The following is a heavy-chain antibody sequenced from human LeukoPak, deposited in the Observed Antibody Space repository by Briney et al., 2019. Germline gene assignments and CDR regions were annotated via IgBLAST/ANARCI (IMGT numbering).Heavy chain of an antibody. V-gene: IGHV3-30*18. Sequence: GGSLRLSCAASGFTFSSYGMHWVRQAPGKGLEWVAVISYDGSNKYYADSVKGRFTISRDNSKNTLYLQMNSLRAEDTAVYYCAKGRQQWLVRGWFDPWGQGTLVTVSS. CDR2: ISYDGSNK. CDR1: GFTFSSYG. CDR3: AKGRQQWLVRGWFDP. J-gene: IGHJ5*02. D-gene: IGHD6-19*01.